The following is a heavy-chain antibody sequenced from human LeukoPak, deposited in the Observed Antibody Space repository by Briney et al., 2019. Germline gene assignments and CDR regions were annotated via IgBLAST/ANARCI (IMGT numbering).Heavy chain of an antibody. D-gene: IGHD3-3*01. CDR2: IYYSGST. CDR1: GGSISSSSYY. Sequence: SETLSLTCTVSGGSISSSSYYWGWIRQPPGKGLEWIGSIYYSGSTYYNPSLKSRVTTSVDTSKNQFSLKLSSVTAADTAVYYRARHQEPGIRFLEWLVPDYWGQGTLVTVSS. CDR3: ARHQEPGIRFLEWLVPDY. V-gene: IGHV4-39*01. J-gene: IGHJ4*02.